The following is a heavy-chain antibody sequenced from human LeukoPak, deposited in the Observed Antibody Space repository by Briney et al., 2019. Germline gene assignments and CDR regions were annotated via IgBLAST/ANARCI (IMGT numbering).Heavy chain of an antibody. CDR1: GFTFSSYE. V-gene: IGHV3-48*03. CDR3: ASRIVGARFDY. Sequence: GGSLRLSCAASGFTFSSYEMNWVRQAPGKGLEWVSYISNSGSTIFYADSVKGRFTISRDNAKNSLYLEMNSLRAEDTAVYYCASRIVGARFDYWGQGTLVTVSS. J-gene: IGHJ4*02. D-gene: IGHD1-26*01. CDR2: ISNSGSTI.